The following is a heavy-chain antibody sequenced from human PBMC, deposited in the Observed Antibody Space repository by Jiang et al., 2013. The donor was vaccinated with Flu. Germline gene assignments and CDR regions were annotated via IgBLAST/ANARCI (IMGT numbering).Heavy chain of an antibody. J-gene: IGHJ2*01. CDR2: IYYSGST. D-gene: IGHD4-17*01. Sequence: PGLVKPSETLSLTCTVSGGSISSSSYYWGWIRQPPGKGLEWIGYIYYSGSTNYNPSLKSRVTISVDTSKNQFSPKLSSVTAADTAVYYCARDGGWGDYGDYFYVPGWYFDLWGRGTLVTVSS. CDR3: ARDGGWGDYGDYFYVPGWYFDL. V-gene: IGHV4-61*05. CDR1: GGSISSSSYY.